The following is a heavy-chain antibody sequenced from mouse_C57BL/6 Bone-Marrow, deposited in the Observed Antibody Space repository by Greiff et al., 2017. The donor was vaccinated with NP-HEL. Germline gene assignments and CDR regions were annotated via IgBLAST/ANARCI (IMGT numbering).Heavy chain of an antibody. D-gene: IGHD2-14*01. CDR3: AREGYFAY. CDR2: INPSSGYT. CDR1: GYTFTSYT. J-gene: IGHJ3*01. V-gene: IGHV1-4*01. Sequence: VQLQQSGAELARPGASVKMSCKASGYTFTSYTMPWVKQRPGQGLEWIGYINPSSGYTKYNQKFKDKATLTADKSSSTAYMQLSSLTSEDSAVYECAREGYFAYWGQGTLVTVSA.